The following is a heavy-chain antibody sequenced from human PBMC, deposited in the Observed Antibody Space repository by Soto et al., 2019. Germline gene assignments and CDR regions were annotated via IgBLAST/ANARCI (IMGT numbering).Heavy chain of an antibody. CDR2: ISGSGGST. CDR1: GFTFSSYA. D-gene: IGHD7-27*01. Sequence: EVPLLESGGGLVQPGGSLRLSCAASGFTFSSYAMSWVRQAPGKGLEWVSAISGSGGSTYYADSVKGRFTISRDNSKNTLYLQMNSLRAEDTAVYYCAKDLTGDGGFYWYFDLWGRGTLVTVSS. V-gene: IGHV3-23*01. CDR3: AKDLTGDGGFYWYFDL. J-gene: IGHJ2*01.